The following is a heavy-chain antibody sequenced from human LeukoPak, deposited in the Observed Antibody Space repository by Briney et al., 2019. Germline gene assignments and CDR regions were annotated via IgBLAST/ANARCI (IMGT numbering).Heavy chain of an antibody. V-gene: IGHV1-69*13. J-gene: IGHJ4*02. CDR1: GGTFSSYA. Sequence: ASVKVSCKASGGTFSSYAISWVRQAPGQGLEWMGGIIPIFGTANYAQKFQGRVTITADESTSTAYMELSSLRSEDTAVYYCASGPYDFWSGYAYYFDYWGQGTLVTVSS. CDR3: ASGPYDFWSGYAYYFDY. D-gene: IGHD3-3*01. CDR2: IIPIFGTA.